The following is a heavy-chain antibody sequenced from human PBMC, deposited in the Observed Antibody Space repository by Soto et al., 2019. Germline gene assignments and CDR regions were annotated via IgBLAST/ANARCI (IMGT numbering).Heavy chain of an antibody. Sequence: EVQLVESGGGLVQPGGSLRLSCAASGFTFRHYAMNWVRQAPGKGLEWVSGISSGRGATIRYAESVQGRFSISRDKSKNTQFLQINNLRVGDTALYCCANDQGEGGDYENLLPRDWGQGSLVSVSP. D-gene: IGHD4-17*01. J-gene: IGHJ4*02. V-gene: IGHV3-23*04. CDR2: ISSGRGATI. CDR1: GFTFRHYA. CDR3: ANDQGEGGDYENLLPRD.